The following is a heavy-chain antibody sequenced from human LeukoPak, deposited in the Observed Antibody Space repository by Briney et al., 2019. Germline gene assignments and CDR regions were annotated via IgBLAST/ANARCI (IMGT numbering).Heavy chain of an antibody. CDR1: GFTFSSYS. CDR3: ARVNSGSYFIDYFDY. J-gene: IGHJ4*02. D-gene: IGHD1-26*01. V-gene: IGHV3-7*01. Sequence: GGSLRLSCAASGFTFSSYSMNWVRQAPGKGLEWVANIKQDGSEKYYVDSVKGRFTISRDNAKNSLYLQMNSLRAEDTAVYYCARVNSGSYFIDYFDYWGQGTLVTVSS. CDR2: IKQDGSEK.